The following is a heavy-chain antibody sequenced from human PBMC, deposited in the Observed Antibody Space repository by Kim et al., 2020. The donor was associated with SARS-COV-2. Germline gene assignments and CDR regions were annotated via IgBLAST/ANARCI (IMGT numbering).Heavy chain of an antibody. J-gene: IGHJ3*02. CDR3: ARTPSVDSSGWYVPPDDAVDI. Sequence: ASVKVSCKASGYTFTSYAMHWVRQAPGQRLEWMGWINAGNGNTKYSQKFQGRVTITRDTSASTAYMELSSLRSDDTAVYYCARTPSVDSSGWYVPPDDAVDIWGEGTMVTVSS. V-gene: IGHV1-3*01. CDR1: GYTFTSYA. D-gene: IGHD6-19*01. CDR2: INAGNGNT.